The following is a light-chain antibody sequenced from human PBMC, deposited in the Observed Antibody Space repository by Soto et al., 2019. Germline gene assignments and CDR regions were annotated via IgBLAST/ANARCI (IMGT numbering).Light chain of an antibody. CDR1: QSVSSN. J-gene: IGKJ4*01. CDR2: GAS. Sequence: EIVMTQSPATLSVSPGERATLSCRASQSVSSNLAWYQQKLGQAPRLLIYGASTRATGIPARFSGSGSGTEFTLTISSLQSEAFAVYYCQQYNNWPLTFGGGTKVEIK. CDR3: QQYNNWPLT. V-gene: IGKV3-15*01.